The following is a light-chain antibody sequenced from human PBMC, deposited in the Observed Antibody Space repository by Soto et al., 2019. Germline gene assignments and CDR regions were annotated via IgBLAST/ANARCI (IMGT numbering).Light chain of an antibody. V-gene: IGLV3-9*01. CDR2: RDA. CDR3: QVWHSSTVV. Sequence: SYELTQSLSVSVALGQTAKITCGGNDIGSTNVHWYQQKPGQAPVLVIYRDAIRPSGIPGRFSGSNSGNTATLTIGRAQAGDEAHYYCQVWHSSTVVFGGGTKLTVL. CDR1: DIGSTN. J-gene: IGLJ2*01.